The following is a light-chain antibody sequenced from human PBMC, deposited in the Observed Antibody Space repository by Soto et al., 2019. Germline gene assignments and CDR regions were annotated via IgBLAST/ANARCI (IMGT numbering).Light chain of an antibody. Sequence: EIVMTQSPATLSVSPGERATLSCRASQSVSDNLAWYQQKPGQAPRLLIYDASNRATGIPARFSGSGSGTEFTLTISSLQSEDFALYYCHQYNSWPPGTFGQGTKVDI. CDR3: HQYNSWPPGT. CDR2: DAS. V-gene: IGKV3-15*01. CDR1: QSVSDN. J-gene: IGKJ2*01.